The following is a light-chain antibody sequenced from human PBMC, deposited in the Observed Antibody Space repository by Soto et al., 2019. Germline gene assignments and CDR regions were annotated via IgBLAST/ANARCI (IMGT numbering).Light chain of an antibody. CDR3: TSSAGGTIFG. CDR2: EVR. J-gene: IGLJ2*01. Sequence: QSALTQPPSASGSPGQSVTISCTGTSSDVGSYNFVSWYQQHPGKAPKVMIYEVRTRPSGVPDRFSGSKSGNTASLTVSGLQADDEADYYCTSSAGGTIFGFGGGTKLSVL. CDR1: SSDVGSYNF. V-gene: IGLV2-8*01.